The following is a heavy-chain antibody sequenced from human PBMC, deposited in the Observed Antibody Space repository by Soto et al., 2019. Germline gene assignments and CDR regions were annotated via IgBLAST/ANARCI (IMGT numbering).Heavy chain of an antibody. CDR3: AREPATAKPEGVDF. J-gene: IGHJ4*02. V-gene: IGHV1-2*02. D-gene: IGHD1-1*01. CDR2: INPNSGGT. CDR1: GYTFSDYY. Sequence: QVQLVQSGAEVRKPGASVKVSCKASGYTFSDYYIHWVRQAPGQGLEWMGWINPNSGGTKYAPNFQGGVTMTRDKSITTAYMELSRLRSGDTAVYYCAREPATAKPEGVDFWGQGTLVTVSS.